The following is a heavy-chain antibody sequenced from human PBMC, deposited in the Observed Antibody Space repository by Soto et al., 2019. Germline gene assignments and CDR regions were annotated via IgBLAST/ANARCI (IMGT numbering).Heavy chain of an antibody. D-gene: IGHD3-9*01. CDR2: INPNSGGT. CDR1: GYTFTGYC. Sequence: ASVKVSCKASGYTFTGYCMHWVRQAPGQGLEWMGWINPNSGGTNYAQKFQGRVTMTRDTSISTAYMELSRLRSDDTAVYYCARENGDILTGYFGWGWFDPWGQGTLVTVSS. J-gene: IGHJ5*02. CDR3: ARENGDILTGYFGWGWFDP. V-gene: IGHV1-2*02.